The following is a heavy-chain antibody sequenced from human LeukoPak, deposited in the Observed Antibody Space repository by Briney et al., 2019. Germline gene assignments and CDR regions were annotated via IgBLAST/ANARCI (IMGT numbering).Heavy chain of an antibody. V-gene: IGHV3-53*01. D-gene: IGHD3-16*01. Sequence: GGSLRLSCAASGFTVGFNYMSWVRQAPGKGLEWVSGIIDSGDITYYANSVKGRFTISRDNSKNTLYLQMNSLRAEDTAVYYCAKLGGQEVYNYYVGVWGKGTTVAVSS. CDR2: IDSGDIT. CDR3: AKLGGQEVYNYYVGV. J-gene: IGHJ6*03. CDR1: GFTVGFNY.